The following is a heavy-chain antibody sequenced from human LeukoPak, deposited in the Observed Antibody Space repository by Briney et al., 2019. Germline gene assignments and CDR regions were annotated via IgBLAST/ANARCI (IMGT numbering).Heavy chain of an antibody. CDR1: GFSFSYYW. D-gene: IGHD2-8*01. V-gene: IGHV3-74*01. CDR2: IIGDGTRT. J-gene: IGHJ5*02. Sequence: GGSLRLSCAASGFSFSYYWMHWVRQGLGKGPVWVLRIIGDGTRTDYADSVKGRFTISRDNAKSTLYLQMNSLTVEDTAVYYCLRVDDTNGHNWFDPWGQGTLVTVSS. CDR3: LRVDDTNGHNWFDP.